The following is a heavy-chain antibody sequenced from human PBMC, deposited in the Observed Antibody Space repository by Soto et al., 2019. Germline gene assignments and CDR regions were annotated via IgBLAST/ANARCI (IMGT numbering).Heavy chain of an antibody. CDR3: AKDPKAVARPRYVDY. J-gene: IGHJ4*02. CDR1: GFTFSSYG. Sequence: GGSLRLSCAASGFTFSSYGMHWVRQAPGKGLEWVAVISYDGSNKYYADSVKGRFTISRDNSKNTLYLQMNSLRAEDTAVYYCAKDPKAVARPRYVDYWGQGTLVTVSS. D-gene: IGHD6-19*01. CDR2: ISYDGSNK. V-gene: IGHV3-30*18.